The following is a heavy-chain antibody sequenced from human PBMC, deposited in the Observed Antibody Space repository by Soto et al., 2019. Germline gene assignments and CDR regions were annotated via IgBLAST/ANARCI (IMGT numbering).Heavy chain of an antibody. CDR2: IIPIFGTA. D-gene: IGHD3-22*01. V-gene: IGHV1-69*13. CDR3: ARDLGYYDSSGYRPFDY. Sequence: SVKVSCKASGGTFSSYAISWVRQAPGQGLEWMGGIIPIFGTANYAQKFQGRVTITAGESTSTAYMELSSLRSEDTAVYYCARDLGYYDSSGYRPFDYWGQGTLVTVSS. J-gene: IGHJ4*02. CDR1: GGTFSSYA.